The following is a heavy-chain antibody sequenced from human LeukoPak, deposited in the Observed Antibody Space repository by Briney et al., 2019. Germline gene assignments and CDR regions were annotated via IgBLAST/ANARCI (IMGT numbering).Heavy chain of an antibody. J-gene: IGHJ4*02. CDR1: GFTFSSYE. D-gene: IGHD3-10*01. Sequence: GGSLRLSCAASGFTFSSYEMNWVRQAPGKGLEWVSYISSSGSTIYYADSVKGRFTISRDNAKNSLYLQMNSLRAEDTAVYYCARDGITMVRGVRSALDYWGQGTLVTVSS. CDR2: ISSSGSTI. CDR3: ARDGITMVRGVRSALDY. V-gene: IGHV3-48*03.